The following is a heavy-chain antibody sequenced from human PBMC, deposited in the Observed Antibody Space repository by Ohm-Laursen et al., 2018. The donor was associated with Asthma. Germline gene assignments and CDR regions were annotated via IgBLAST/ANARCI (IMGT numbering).Heavy chain of an antibody. J-gene: IGHJ4*02. CDR2: IIPIFGTA. D-gene: IGHD3-3*01. CDR1: GYTFTSYY. CDR3: ARELSVFGVVIILGY. Sequence: EASVKVSCKASGYTFTSYYMHWVRQAPGQGLEWMGGIIPIFGTANYAQKFQGRVTITADESTSTAYMELSSLRSEDTAVYYCARELSVFGVVIILGYWGQGTLVTVSS. V-gene: IGHV1-69*13.